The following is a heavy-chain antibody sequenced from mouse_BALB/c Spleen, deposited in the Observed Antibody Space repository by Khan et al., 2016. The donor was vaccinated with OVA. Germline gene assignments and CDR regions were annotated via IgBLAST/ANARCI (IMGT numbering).Heavy chain of an antibody. J-gene: IGHJ4*01. V-gene: IGHV2-3*01. CDR2: IWGDGST. Sequence: VELVESGPGLVAPSQSLSITCTVSGFSLNSYGVNWVRQPPGKGLEWLGVIWGDGSTNYHSAFISRLIISKDNSKSQVFLKLNSLQTDDTATYYCAKFTPDYYSMDYWGQGTSVTVSS. D-gene: IGHD1-1*01. CDR1: GFSLNSYG. CDR3: AKFTPDYYSMDY.